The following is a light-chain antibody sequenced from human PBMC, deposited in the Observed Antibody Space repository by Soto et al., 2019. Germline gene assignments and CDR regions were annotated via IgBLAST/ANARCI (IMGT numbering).Light chain of an antibody. CDR2: DAS. Sequence: DIQMTQSPATLSASLGDRVTITCRASQSVLSWLACYQHKPGTAPKLLIFDASRLESGIPDRFTASGSGTDFTLTISRLEPEDFAVYICQQYGKSPLTFGGGTKVDIK. V-gene: IGKV1-5*01. J-gene: IGKJ4*02. CDR3: QQYGKSPLT. CDR1: QSVLSW.